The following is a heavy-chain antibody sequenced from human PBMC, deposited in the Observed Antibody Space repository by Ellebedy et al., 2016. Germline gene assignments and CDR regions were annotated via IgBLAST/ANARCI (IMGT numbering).Heavy chain of an antibody. V-gene: IGHV4-61*01. CDR2: VSHTGNT. J-gene: IGHJ4*02. CDR3: TARTGSYWL. CDR1: GGSVRSGSYF. Sequence: SETLSLTCSVSGGSVRSGSYFWNWIQQPPGKGLEWTGDVSHTGNTNYIPSLKSRLTISLDTSKNQFSLNLTPVTAADTAVYYCTARTGSYWLWGQGALVIVAS. D-gene: IGHD1-26*01.